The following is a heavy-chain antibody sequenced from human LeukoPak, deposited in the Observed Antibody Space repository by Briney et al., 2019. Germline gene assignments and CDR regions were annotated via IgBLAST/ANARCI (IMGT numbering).Heavy chain of an antibody. J-gene: IGHJ4*02. CDR2: IYSGGRT. CDR1: GFTVSTNY. Sequence: PGGSPRLSCAASGFTVSTNYMSWVRQAPGRGLEWVSVIYSGGRTYYTDSVKGRFTISRDNAKNTLYLQMNSLRAEDTAVYYCASMRWLQSSVDYWGQGTLVTVSS. CDR3: ASMRWLQSSVDY. V-gene: IGHV3-53*01. D-gene: IGHD5-24*01.